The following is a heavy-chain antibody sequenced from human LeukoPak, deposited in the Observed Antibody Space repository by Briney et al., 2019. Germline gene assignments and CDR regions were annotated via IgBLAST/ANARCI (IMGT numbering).Heavy chain of an antibody. CDR1: GFTFSSYW. CDR2: INSDGSST. Sequence: PGGSLRLSCAASGFTFSSYWMHWVRQAPGKGLVWVSRINSDGSSTSYADSVKGRFTISRDNSKNTLYLQMNSLRAEDTAVYYCARDREELPKPPYYYYGMDVWGQGTTVTVSS. V-gene: IGHV3-74*01. J-gene: IGHJ6*02. CDR3: ARDREELPKPPYYYYGMDV. D-gene: IGHD1-26*01.